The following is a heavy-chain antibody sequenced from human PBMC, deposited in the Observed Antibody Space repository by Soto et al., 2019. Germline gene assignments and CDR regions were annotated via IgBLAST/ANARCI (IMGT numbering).Heavy chain of an antibody. CDR2: ISAYTGKT. D-gene: IGHD6-13*01. J-gene: IGHJ4*02. CDR1: GYTFISYG. Sequence: QVQLVQSGAEVKKTGASVEVSCKASGYTFISYGISWVRQAPGQGLEWMGWISAYTGKTNYAQKFQGRVTMTTDTSTSTAYRELRSLRSDDTAVYYCARAGFSNSWLGILATVVHGVEIDHWGQGTLVTVSS. V-gene: IGHV1-18*01. CDR3: ARAGFSNSWLGILATVVHGVEIDH.